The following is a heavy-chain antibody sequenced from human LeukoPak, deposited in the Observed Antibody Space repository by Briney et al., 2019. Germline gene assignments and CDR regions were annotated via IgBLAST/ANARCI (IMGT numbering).Heavy chain of an antibody. CDR3: TTGRTSASKKYFDP. CDR1: VFTHSKAW. V-gene: IGHV3-15*01. J-gene: IGHJ5*02. CDR2: IKNKTDRQKT. Sequence: PGGSLRLSRAASVFTHSKAWMSWVRQAPAKGREGVGRIKNKTDRQKTGYAAHVKVRFTISRDESKNTLYLQMNSLRGEDTAIYCCTTGRTSASKKYFDPWGRGTLVTVSS. D-gene: IGHD2-2*01.